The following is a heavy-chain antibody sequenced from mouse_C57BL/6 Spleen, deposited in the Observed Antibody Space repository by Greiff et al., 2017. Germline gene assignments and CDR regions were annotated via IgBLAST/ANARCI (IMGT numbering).Heavy chain of an antibody. Sequence: QVQLQQPGTELVKPGASVKLSCKASGYTFTSYWMHWVKQRPGQGLEWIGNINPSNGGTNYNEKFKSKATLTVDKSSSTAYMQLSSLTSADSAVYYCARDFGSSKGAWFAYWGQGTLVTVSA. CDR3: ARDFGSSKGAWFAY. CDR1: GYTFTSYW. D-gene: IGHD1-1*01. J-gene: IGHJ3*01. CDR2: INPSNGGT. V-gene: IGHV1-53*01.